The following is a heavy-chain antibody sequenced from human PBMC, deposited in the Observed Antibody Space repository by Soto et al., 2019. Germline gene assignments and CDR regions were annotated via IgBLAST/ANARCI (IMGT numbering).Heavy chain of an antibody. J-gene: IGHJ6*02. D-gene: IGHD6-13*01. Sequence: PGGSLRLACAASEFTFRSYGMSWVRQAPAQWLEWVSAISGSGGSTYYADSVKCRFSISRDNSKNTLYLQMNSLRAEDTAVYYCAKGGPRSAAGNYYYYGMDVWGQGTTVSVSS. CDR1: EFTFRSYG. CDR3: AKGGPRSAAGNYYYYGMDV. V-gene: IGHV3-23*01. CDR2: ISGSGGST.